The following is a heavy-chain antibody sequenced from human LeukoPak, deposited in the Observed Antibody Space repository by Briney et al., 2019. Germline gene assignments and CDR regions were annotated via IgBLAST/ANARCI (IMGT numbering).Heavy chain of an antibody. V-gene: IGHV4-61*01. CDR1: GGSIISRSYF. CDR2: IYYSGST. D-gene: IGHD3-22*01. J-gene: IGHJ4*02. CDR3: AREKVYYYDSSGYSEGFDY. Sequence: SETLSLICSVSGGSIISRSYFWTWIRQPPGKGLEWIGYIYYSGSTNYNPSLKSRVTISVDTSKNQFSLKLSSVTAADTAVYYCAREKVYYYDSSGYSEGFDYWGQGTLVTVSS.